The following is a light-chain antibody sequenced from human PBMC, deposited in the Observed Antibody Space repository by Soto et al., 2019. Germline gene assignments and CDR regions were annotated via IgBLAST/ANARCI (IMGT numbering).Light chain of an antibody. CDR1: QSISRSD. CDR2: ATS. CDR3: QQYGSSPT. Sequence: EIVLTQSPGTVSLSPGESATLSCRAGQSISRSDLAWYQHRPGQSPRLLIYATSSRATGIPDRFTGGGAGTGFTLTISRLEPEDSAVYYCQQYGSSPTFGGGTKVEIK. J-gene: IGKJ4*01. V-gene: IGKV3-20*01.